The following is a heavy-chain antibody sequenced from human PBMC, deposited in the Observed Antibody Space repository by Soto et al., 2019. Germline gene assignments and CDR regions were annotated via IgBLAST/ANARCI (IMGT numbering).Heavy chain of an antibody. CDR3: ARPPGYISDWYYFDL. D-gene: IGHD3-9*01. Sequence: PSDTLSLTCAISGDSVSGNSSAWNWIRQSPSRGLEWLGRTYYRSKWFNNYALSVKSRITINPDTSKNQFSLQLNSVTPEDTAVYYCARPPGYISDWYYFDLWGQGTQVTVSS. CDR2: TYYRSKWFN. J-gene: IGHJ4*02. CDR1: GDSVSGNSSA. V-gene: IGHV6-1*01.